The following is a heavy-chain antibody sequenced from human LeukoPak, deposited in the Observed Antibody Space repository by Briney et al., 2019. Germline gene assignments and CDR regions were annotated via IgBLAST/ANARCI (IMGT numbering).Heavy chain of an antibody. CDR1: GFTFSSYA. CDR3: ARDPSGSDFDY. J-gene: IGHJ4*02. V-gene: IGHV3-23*01. Sequence: PGGSLRLSCAASGFTFSSYAMSWVRQAPGKGLEWVSAISGSGGSTYYADSVKGRFTISRDNAKNSLYLQMNSLRAEDTAVYYCARDPSGSDFDYWGQGTLVTVSS. CDR2: ISGSGGST. D-gene: IGHD5-12*01.